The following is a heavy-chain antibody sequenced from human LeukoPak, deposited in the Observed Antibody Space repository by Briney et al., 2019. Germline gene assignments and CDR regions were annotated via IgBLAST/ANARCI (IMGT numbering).Heavy chain of an antibody. CDR3: ATAPNRGSSAPDY. D-gene: IGHD6-6*01. CDR1: GYTLTELS. V-gene: IGHV1-24*01. CDR2: FDPEDGET. Sequence: ASVKVSCKVSGYTLTELSMHWVRQAPGKGLEWMGGFDPEDGETIYAQKFQGRVTMTKDTSTDTAYMELSSLRSEDTAVYYCATAPNRGSSAPDYWGQGTLVTDSS. J-gene: IGHJ4*02.